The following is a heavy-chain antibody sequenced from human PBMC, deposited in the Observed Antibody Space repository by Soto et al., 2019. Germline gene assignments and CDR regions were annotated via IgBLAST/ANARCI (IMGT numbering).Heavy chain of an antibody. J-gene: IGHJ4*02. V-gene: IGHV3-7*05. CDR1: GFTLSNYW. D-gene: IGHD3-10*01. CDR3: LSAGSAVS. Sequence: GGSLRLSCAASGFTLSNYWMTWVRQAPGKGLEWVANINYDGSEKNYVDSVKGRFTISRDNTRNSLALQMNTLRAEDTAVYYCLSAGSAVSWGQGTLVTVYS. CDR2: INYDGSEK.